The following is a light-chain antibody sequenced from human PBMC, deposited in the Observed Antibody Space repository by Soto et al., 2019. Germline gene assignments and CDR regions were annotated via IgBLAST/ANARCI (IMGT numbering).Light chain of an antibody. V-gene: IGLV1-40*01. J-gene: IGLJ2*01. Sequence: QSVLTQPPSVSGAPGQRVTISCTGSSSNIGAGYDVLWYQQLPGTAPKLLIYGNANRPSGVPDRFSGSKSGTSASLAITGLQAEDEADYHCQSYDSSLSAVVFGGGTKLTVL. CDR1: SSNIGAGYD. CDR2: GNA. CDR3: QSYDSSLSAVV.